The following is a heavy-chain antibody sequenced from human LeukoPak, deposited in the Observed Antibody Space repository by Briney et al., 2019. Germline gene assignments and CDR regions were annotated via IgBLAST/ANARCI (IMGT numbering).Heavy chain of an antibody. Sequence: ASVKVSCKASGYTFTSYDINWVRQAPGQGLEWMGWMNPNSGNTGYAQKFQGRVTMTRNTSISTAYMELSSLRSEDTAVYYCASSSQQLADDAFDIWGQGTMVTVSS. V-gene: IGHV1-8*01. CDR3: ASSSQQLADDAFDI. CDR2: MNPNSGNT. CDR1: GYTFTSYD. D-gene: IGHD6-13*01. J-gene: IGHJ3*02.